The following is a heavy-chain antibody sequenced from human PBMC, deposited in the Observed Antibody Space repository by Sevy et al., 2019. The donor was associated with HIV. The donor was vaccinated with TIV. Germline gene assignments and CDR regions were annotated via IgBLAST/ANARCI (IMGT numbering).Heavy chain of an antibody. CDR2: ITGSGGST. CDR1: GFTFSRNA. J-gene: IGHJ6*02. Sequence: GGSLRLSCAASGFTFSRNAMSWVRQAPGKGLEWASGITGSGGSTYYADSVKGRFTISRDNSKNTLYLQMNSLRVEDTAVYYCAKVGYCSSTSCYSIYYGMDVWGQGTTVTVPS. V-gene: IGHV3-23*01. D-gene: IGHD2-2*02. CDR3: AKVGYCSSTSCYSIYYGMDV.